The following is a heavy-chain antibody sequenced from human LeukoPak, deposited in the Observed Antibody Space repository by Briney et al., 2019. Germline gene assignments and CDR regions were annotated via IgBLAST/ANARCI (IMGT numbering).Heavy chain of an antibody. CDR1: GYTFTSYS. CDR3: ARVGCSGGSCYS. CDR2: INPSGGST. D-gene: IGHD2-15*01. V-gene: IGHV1-46*01. Sequence: ASVKVSCKASGYTFTSYSMHCGRHAPRQGFEWMGIINPSGGSTSYAQKFQGRVTMTRDTSTSTVYMELSSLRSEDTAVYYCARVGCSGGSCYSWGQGTLVTVSS. J-gene: IGHJ4*02.